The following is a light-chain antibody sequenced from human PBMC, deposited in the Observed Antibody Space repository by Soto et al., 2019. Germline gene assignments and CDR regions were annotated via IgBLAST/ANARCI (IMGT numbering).Light chain of an antibody. V-gene: IGKV2-30*02. CDR1: QSLVHSDGNTY. Sequence: DVVMTHSPLSLPVTLGQPASISCRSSQSLVHSDGNTYLHWYQQRPGQSPRRLIYKVSNRDSGVPEKFSGSGSGTDFTLKSSRVEADGVGFYYCRQGTHLPLTFGGGTKVEFK. CDR3: RQGTHLPLT. CDR2: KVS. J-gene: IGKJ4*01.